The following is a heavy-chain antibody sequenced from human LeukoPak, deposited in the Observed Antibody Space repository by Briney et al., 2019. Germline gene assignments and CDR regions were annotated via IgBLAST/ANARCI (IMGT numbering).Heavy chain of an antibody. Sequence: ASVKVSCKASGYTFTSYAMNWVRQAPGQGLEWMGWINTNTGNPTYAQGFTGRFVFSLDTSVSTAYLQISSLKAEDTAVYYCAITKFEGAGSWFDPWGQGTLVTVSS. CDR2: INTNTGNP. D-gene: IGHD3-9*01. CDR1: GYTFTSYA. V-gene: IGHV7-4-1*02. CDR3: AITKFEGAGSWFDP. J-gene: IGHJ5*02.